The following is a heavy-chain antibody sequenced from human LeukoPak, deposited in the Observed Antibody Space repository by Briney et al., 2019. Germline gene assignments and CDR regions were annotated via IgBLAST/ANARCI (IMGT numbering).Heavy chain of an antibody. CDR3: ARGKQLPVRGPLDQ. J-gene: IGHJ4*02. CDR1: SGSLSGHF. V-gene: IGHV4-34*01. D-gene: IGHD2-2*01. CDR2: INSGGRT. Sequence: SETLSLTCAVYSGSLSGHFWSWIRQPPGKGLEWIGEINSGGRTNYSPSLETRLRLSVDTSKNQFSLKLNSVTAADTAVYYCARGKQLPVRGPLDQWGQGALVTVSS.